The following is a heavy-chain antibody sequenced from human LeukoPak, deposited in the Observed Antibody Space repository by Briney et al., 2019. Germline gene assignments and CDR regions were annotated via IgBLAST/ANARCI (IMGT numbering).Heavy chain of an antibody. J-gene: IGHJ3*02. Sequence: ASVKVSCKASGGTFSSYAISWVRQAPGQGLEWMGGIIPIFGTANYAQKFQGRVTITTDESTGTAYMELSSLRSEDTAVYYCARSNVVVVAATPDAFDIWGQGTMVTVSS. CDR3: ARSNVVVVAATPDAFDI. V-gene: IGHV1-69*05. CDR1: GGTFSSYA. CDR2: IIPIFGTA. D-gene: IGHD2-15*01.